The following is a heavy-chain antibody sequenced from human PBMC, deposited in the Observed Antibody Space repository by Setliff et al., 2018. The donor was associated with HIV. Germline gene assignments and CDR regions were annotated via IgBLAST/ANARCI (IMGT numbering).Heavy chain of an antibody. CDR3: TRGLEPDYYYYYMDV. CDR1: GFTFSNAW. Sequence: PGGSLRLSCAAPGFTFSNAWMSWVRQAPGKGLEWVGRIKSKTDGGTTDYAAPVKGRFTISRDDSKNTLYLQMNSLKTEDTAVYYCTRGLEPDYYYYYMDVWGKGTTVTVSS. V-gene: IGHV3-15*01. D-gene: IGHD3-3*01. CDR2: IKSKTDGGTT. J-gene: IGHJ6*03.